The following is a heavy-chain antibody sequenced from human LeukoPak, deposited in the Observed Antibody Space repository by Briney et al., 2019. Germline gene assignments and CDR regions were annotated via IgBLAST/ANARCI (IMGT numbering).Heavy chain of an antibody. D-gene: IGHD2-15*01. Sequence: PSETLSLTCTVSGGSISSSNYYWGWIRQPPGKGLEWIGSIYYSGSTHYNPSLKSRVTISVDTSKNQFSLKLSSVTAADTAVYYCARNESVVVVAPATLRYNYFDPWGQGTPVTVSS. CDR2: IYYSGST. V-gene: IGHV4-39*01. CDR1: GGSISSSNYY. J-gene: IGHJ5*02. CDR3: ARNESVVVVAPATLRYNYFDP.